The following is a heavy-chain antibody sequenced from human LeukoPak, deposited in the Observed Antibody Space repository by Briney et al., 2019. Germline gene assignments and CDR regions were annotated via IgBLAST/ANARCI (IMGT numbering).Heavy chain of an antibody. CDR2: VTTSPTET. V-gene: IGHV3-23*01. CDR1: GFTYSTCA. Sequence: GGSLRLSCTASGFTYSTCAMSWVRQSPGTGLEWVSTVTTSPTETYYADSVKGRFTVSRDNSKNTLYLQMNSLRAEDTAVYYCANPGSTYFGYWGQGTLVTVSS. D-gene: IGHD5/OR15-5a*01. J-gene: IGHJ4*02. CDR3: ANPGSTYFGY.